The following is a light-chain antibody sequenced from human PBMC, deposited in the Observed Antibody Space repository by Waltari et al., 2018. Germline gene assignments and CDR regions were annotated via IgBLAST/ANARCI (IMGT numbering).Light chain of an antibody. CDR3: QQYGDSPYT. CDR1: QSVISNY. J-gene: IGKJ2*01. V-gene: IGKV3-20*01. CDR2: DAF. Sequence: VVLTQSPDTLSMSPGERATLPCRASQSVISNYLAWYQQRPGQAPRLLIYDAFRRNTGIPDKYSGSGSGTDFTLTISRLEPEDFAVYYCQQYGDSPYTFGQGTKVEIK.